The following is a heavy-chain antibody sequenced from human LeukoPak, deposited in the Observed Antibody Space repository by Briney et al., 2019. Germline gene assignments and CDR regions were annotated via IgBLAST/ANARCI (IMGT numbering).Heavy chain of an antibody. Sequence: ASVKVSCKASGYTFTSYGISWVRQAHGQGLEWMGWISAYNGNTNYAQKLQGRVTMTTDTSTSTAYMELRSLRSDDTAVYYCAKDRIIAVAGYFGYWGQGTLVTVSS. J-gene: IGHJ4*02. CDR3: AKDRIIAVAGYFGY. V-gene: IGHV1-18*01. CDR2: ISAYNGNT. CDR1: GYTFTSYG. D-gene: IGHD6-19*01.